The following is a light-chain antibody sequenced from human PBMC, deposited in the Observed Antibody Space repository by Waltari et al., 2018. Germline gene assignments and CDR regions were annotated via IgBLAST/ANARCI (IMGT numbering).Light chain of an antibody. CDR1: SSDVGFYNY. V-gene: IGLV2-14*04. J-gene: IGLJ3*02. CDR2: DVS. Sequence: SGSPGQSITISCTGTSSDVGFYNYVSWYQQHPGKAPKLIIYDVSERPSGVSDRFSGSKSGNTASLTISGLQAEDESDYYCNSYAGSSSWVFGGGTKLTVL. CDR3: NSYAGSSSWV.